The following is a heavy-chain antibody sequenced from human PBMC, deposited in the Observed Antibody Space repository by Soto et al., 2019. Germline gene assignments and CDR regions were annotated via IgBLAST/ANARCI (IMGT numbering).Heavy chain of an antibody. D-gene: IGHD6-13*01. CDR3: ARAPYSNNIFDY. CDR1: GLTFSRYS. CDR2: IIHIFGTA. J-gene: IGHJ4*02. Sequence: SLKAAGEASGLTFSRYSISWVRQAPGQGLEWMGGIIHIFGTANYAQKFQGRVTITADESTSTAYMELSSLRSEDTAVYYCARAPYSNNIFDYWGQGTLVPVCS. V-gene: IGHV1-69*01.